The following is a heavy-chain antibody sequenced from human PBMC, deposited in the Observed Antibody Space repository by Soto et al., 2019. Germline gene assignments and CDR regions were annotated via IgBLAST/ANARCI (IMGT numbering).Heavy chain of an antibody. Sequence: QVQLQESGPGLVKPSQTLSLTYTVSGGSISSGGYYWSWIRQHPGKGLEWIGYIYYSGSTYYNPSLKSRVTISVDTSKNQFSLKLSSVTAADTAVYYCARVVGAAAGSPNYYYYMDVWGKGTTVTVSS. CDR2: IYYSGST. CDR3: ARVVGAAAGSPNYYYYMDV. V-gene: IGHV4-31*03. CDR1: GGSISSGGYY. J-gene: IGHJ6*03. D-gene: IGHD6-13*01.